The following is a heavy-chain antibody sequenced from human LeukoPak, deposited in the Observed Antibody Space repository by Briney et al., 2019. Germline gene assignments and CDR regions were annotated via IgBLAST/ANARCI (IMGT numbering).Heavy chain of an antibody. CDR1: GGSISSSSYY. CDR2: IYYSGST. V-gene: IGHV4-39*07. D-gene: IGHD3-3*01. Sequence: KTSETLSLTCTVSGGSISSSSYYWGWIRQPPGKGLEWIGSIYYSGSTYYNPSLKSRVTISVDTSRNQFSLKLSSVTAADTAVYYCARGPPLYYDFWSGYFGILDYWGQGTLVTVSS. CDR3: ARGPPLYYDFWSGYFGILDY. J-gene: IGHJ4*02.